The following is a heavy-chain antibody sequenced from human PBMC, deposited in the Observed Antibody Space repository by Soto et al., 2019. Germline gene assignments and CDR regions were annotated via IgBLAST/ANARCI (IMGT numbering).Heavy chain of an antibody. CDR1: GSTFTSNG. J-gene: IGHJ4*02. CDR3: ATAIAATGPADD. D-gene: IGHD6-13*01. V-gene: IGHV1-18*01. CDR2: IGAYNSNT. Sequence: QIHLVQSEAEVKKPGASVKVSCKASGSTFTSNGFTWVRQAPGQGLQWMGWIGAYNSNTNYARKFQGRVTMTTDTSTSTVFMELTSQTSDDTAVYYCATAIAATGPADDWGQGTLVTVSS.